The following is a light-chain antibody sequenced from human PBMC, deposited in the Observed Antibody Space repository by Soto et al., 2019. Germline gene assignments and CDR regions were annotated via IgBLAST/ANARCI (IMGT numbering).Light chain of an antibody. CDR2: GAS. V-gene: IGKV3-15*01. J-gene: IGKJ1*01. CDR3: QQYNKWPWT. Sequence: EIVMTQSPATLSVSPGERATLSCRASQSVSSNLAWYQQKPGRAPRLLIYGASTRATGIPARFSGSGSGTEFTLTISSLQSEDFAVYYCQQYNKWPWTFGPGTKVDIK. CDR1: QSVSSN.